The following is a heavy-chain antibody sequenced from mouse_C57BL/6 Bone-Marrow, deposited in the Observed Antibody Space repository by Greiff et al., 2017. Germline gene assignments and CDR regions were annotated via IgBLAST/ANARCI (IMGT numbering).Heavy chain of an antibody. V-gene: IGHV3-6*01. Sequence: EVKLMESGPGLVKPSQSLSLTCSVTGYSITSGYYWNWIRQFPGNKLEWMGYISYDGSNNYNPSLKNRISITRDKSKHQFFLTLNAVTTEDTATYYCARGGWLLPLYAMDYWCQGTSVTVSS. CDR3: ARGGWLLPLYAMDY. CDR2: ISYDGSN. J-gene: IGHJ4*01. D-gene: IGHD2-3*01. CDR1: GYSITSGYY.